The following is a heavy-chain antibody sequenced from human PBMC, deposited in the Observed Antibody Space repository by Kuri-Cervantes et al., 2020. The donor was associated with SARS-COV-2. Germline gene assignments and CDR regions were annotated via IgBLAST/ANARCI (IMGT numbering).Heavy chain of an antibody. D-gene: IGHD3-22*01. CDR1: GGSISSGSYY. CDR2: IYTSGST. Sequence: SCTVSGGSISSGSYYWSWIRQPAGKGLEWIGYIYTSGSTNYNPSLKSRVTISVDTSKNQFSLKLSSVTAADTAVYYCARGLRGGSSGYLDYWGQGTLVTVSS. CDR3: ARGLRGGSSGYLDY. V-gene: IGHV4-61*09. J-gene: IGHJ4*02.